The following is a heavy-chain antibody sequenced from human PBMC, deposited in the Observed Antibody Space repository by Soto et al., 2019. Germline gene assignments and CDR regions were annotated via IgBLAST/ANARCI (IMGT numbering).Heavy chain of an antibody. CDR3: ARFGGPDLRHNWFDT. CDR2: IYPDDSQT. D-gene: IGHD2-15*01. V-gene: IGHV5-51*01. CDR1: GYDFFGYW. Sequence: PGESLKISCKGFGYDFFGYWIVLVRQVPGKGLEWMGLIYPDDSQTRYSPPYQGQVTFSADKSFNTAWLQWSSLKASDTAIYYCARFGGPDLRHNWFDTWGQGTLVTVSS. J-gene: IGHJ5*02.